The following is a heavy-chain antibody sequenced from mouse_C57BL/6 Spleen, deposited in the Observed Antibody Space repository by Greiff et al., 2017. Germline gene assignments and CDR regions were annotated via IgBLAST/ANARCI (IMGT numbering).Heavy chain of an antibody. J-gene: IGHJ2*01. V-gene: IGHV1-64*01. CDR1: GYTFTSYW. Sequence: VKLQQPGAELVKPGASVKLSCKASGYTFTSYWMHWVKQRPGQGLEWIGMIHPNSGSTNYNEKFKSKATLTVDKSSSTAYMQLSSLTSEDSAVYYCARGDILYYGSSSDYWGQGTTLTVSS. D-gene: IGHD1-1*01. CDR2: IHPNSGST. CDR3: ARGDILYYGSSSDY.